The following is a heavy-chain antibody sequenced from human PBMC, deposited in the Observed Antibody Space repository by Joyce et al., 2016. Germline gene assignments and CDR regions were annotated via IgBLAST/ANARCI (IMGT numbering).Heavy chain of an antibody. V-gene: IGHV3-30*18. CDR1: GLTLSNYG. Sequence: QVQLVESGGGVVQPGRSLRLSCAASGLTLSNYGVHWVRQAAGKGREWVAVISYDGIYKYYADSVKGRFTISRDNSKNAVFLEMNSLRTEDTAVYYCAKILTATYSSGWFLDYWGQGTLVTVSS. CDR3: AKILTATYSSGWFLDY. J-gene: IGHJ4*02. CDR2: ISYDGIYK. D-gene: IGHD6-25*01.